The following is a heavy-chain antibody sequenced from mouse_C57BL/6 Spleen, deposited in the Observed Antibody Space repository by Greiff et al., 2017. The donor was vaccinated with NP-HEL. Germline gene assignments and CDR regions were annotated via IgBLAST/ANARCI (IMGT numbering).Heavy chain of an antibody. CDR1: GYTFTDYE. CDR3: TRWSYDGYYYFDY. CDR2: IDPETGGT. V-gene: IGHV1-15*01. D-gene: IGHD2-3*01. Sequence: VQLQQSGAELVRPGASVTLSCKASGYTFTDYEMHWVKQTPVHGLEWIGAIDPETGGTAYNQKFKGKAILTADKSSSTAYMELRSLTSEDSAVYYCTRWSYDGYYYFDYWGQGTTLTVSS. J-gene: IGHJ2*01.